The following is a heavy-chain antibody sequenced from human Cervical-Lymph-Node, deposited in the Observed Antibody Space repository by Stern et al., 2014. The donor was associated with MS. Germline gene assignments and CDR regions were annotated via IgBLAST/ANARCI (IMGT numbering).Heavy chain of an antibody. CDR1: GYTFVNYG. CDR2: ISVHNGKT. Sequence: VQLLQSGAEVRKPGASVKVSCTVSGYTFVNYGIGWVRQAPGPGLEWMGWISVHNGKTKYAQNLQGRVTMTTDTTTSAVHMELRNLRSDDTAVYYCASFVTTGGSGSFDYWGQGTLVAVSS. V-gene: IGHV1-18*01. J-gene: IGHJ4*02. CDR3: ASFVTTGGSGSFDY. D-gene: IGHD3-10*01.